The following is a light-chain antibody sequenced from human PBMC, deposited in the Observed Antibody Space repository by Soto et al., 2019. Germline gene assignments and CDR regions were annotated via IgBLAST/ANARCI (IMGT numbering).Light chain of an antibody. J-gene: IGKJ1*01. CDR2: DAS. CDR1: QSISSW. CDR3: QQYNSYPWT. V-gene: IGKV1-5*01. Sequence: DIQMTQSPSTLSASVGDRVTXXXXASQSISSWLAWYQQKPGKAPKLLIYDASSLESGVPSRFSGSGSGTEFTLTISSLQPDDFATYYCQQYNSYPWTFGQGTKVDIK.